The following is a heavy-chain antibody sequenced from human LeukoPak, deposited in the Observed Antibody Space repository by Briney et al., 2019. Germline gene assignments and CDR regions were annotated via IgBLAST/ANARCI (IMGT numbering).Heavy chain of an antibody. J-gene: IGHJ4*02. V-gene: IGHV3-21*01. CDR2: ISGSSAYI. CDR3: ARGSEWSSGVSDY. Sequence: PGGSLRLSCAASGFTFSTCGMNWARQAPGKGLEWVSSISGSSAYIYYADSVKGRFTISRDNAKNSLYLQMNSLRAEDTAVYYCARGSEWSSGVSDYWGQGTLVTVSS. D-gene: IGHD3-3*01. CDR1: GFTFSTCG.